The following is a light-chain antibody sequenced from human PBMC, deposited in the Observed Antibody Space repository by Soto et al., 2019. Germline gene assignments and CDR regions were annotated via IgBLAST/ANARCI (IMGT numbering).Light chain of an antibody. J-gene: IGKJ4*01. CDR3: LQESNYPLT. CDR2: SAS. Sequence: IPITQSPSSLSASVGDRVTITFRASQGVRDDVGWYQQKPGKAPKLLIYSASTLRSGVPSRFRGSGSGTDFTLTISGLQPEDFATYYCLQESNYPLTFGGGTRVDIK. CDR1: QGVRDD. V-gene: IGKV1-6*01.